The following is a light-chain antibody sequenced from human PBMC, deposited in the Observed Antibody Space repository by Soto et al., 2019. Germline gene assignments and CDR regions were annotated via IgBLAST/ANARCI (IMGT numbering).Light chain of an antibody. V-gene: IGLV2-23*01. CDR3: SSYAGSLYV. CDR1: SSDVGSYNL. CDR2: EGS. J-gene: IGLJ1*01. Sequence: QSVLTQPASVSGSPGQSITISCTGTSSDVGSYNLASWYQQHPGKAPKLMIYEGSKRPSGVSNRFSGSKSGNTASLTISGLQAEDEADYYCSSYAGSLYVFGTGTKVTAL.